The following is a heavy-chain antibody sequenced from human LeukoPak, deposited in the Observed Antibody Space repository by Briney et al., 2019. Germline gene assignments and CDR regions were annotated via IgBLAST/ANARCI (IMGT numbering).Heavy chain of an antibody. D-gene: IGHD2-15*01. J-gene: IGHJ3*02. CDR1: GGSISSYY. CDR3: ARGVVVVAAIHYHDAFDI. CDR2: IYYSGST. Sequence: PSETLSLTCNVSGGSISSYYWSWIRPPPGKGLGGIGYIYYSGSTNYNPSLKSRVTISVDTSKNQFSLKLSSVTAADTAVYYCARGVVVVAAIHYHDAFDIWGQGTMVTVSS. V-gene: IGHV4-59*01.